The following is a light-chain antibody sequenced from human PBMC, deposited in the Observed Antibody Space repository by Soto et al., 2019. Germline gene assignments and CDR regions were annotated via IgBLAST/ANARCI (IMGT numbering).Light chain of an antibody. CDR2: DAS. CDR3: QQYESYSPWT. CDR1: QNIRNW. V-gene: IGKV1-5*01. J-gene: IGKJ1*01. Sequence: DIQMTQSPSTLSASLGDSDTFTCYVSQNIRNWLAWYQQKPGKAPNPLFYDASSLKSGVPARFSGSGSGTEFTLTISSLQPDDFATYYCQQYESYSPWTFGQGTKVDIK.